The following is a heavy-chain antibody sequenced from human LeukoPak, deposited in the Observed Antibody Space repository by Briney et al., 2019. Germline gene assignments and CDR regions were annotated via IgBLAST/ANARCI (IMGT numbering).Heavy chain of an antibody. D-gene: IGHD2-2*01. V-gene: IGHV3-23*01. CDR1: GFTFISYA. Sequence: PGGSLRLSCAASGFTFISYAMSWVRQAPGKGLEWVSAISGSGGSTYHADSMKDRFTISRDNSKNTLYLQMNSLRAVDTAVYYCAKASSTHPYYYYYIDVWGIGTTVTVSS. J-gene: IGHJ6*03. CDR2: ISGSGGST. CDR3: AKASSTHPYYYYYIDV.